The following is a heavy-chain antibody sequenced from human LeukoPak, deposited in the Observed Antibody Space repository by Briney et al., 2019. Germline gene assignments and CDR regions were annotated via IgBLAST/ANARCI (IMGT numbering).Heavy chain of an antibody. D-gene: IGHD5-18*01. Sequence: PSETLSLTCAVYGGSFSGYYWSWIRQPPGKGLEWIGEINHSGSTNYNPSLKSRVTISVDTSKNQFSLKLSSVTAADTAVYYRARGRFGGYSYGREAFDIWGQGTMVTVSS. CDR2: INHSGST. CDR3: ARGRFGGYSYGREAFDI. CDR1: GGSFSGYY. J-gene: IGHJ3*02. V-gene: IGHV4-34*01.